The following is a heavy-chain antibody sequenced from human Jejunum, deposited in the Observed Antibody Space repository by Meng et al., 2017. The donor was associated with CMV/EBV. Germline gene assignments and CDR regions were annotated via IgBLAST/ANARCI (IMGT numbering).Heavy chain of an antibody. CDR1: IRDYY. CDR3: ARGDHCGTTACYPHWFDP. J-gene: IGHJ5*02. CDR2: IFTSGTT. V-gene: IGHV4-4*08. D-gene: IGHD2-2*01. Sequence: IRDYYGSWIRQPPGKGLEWIGYIFTSGTTDYNPDLKSRVTMSVDMSKNQFSLTLTSVTAADTAVYYCARGDHCGTTACYPHWFDPWGKGTLVTVSS.